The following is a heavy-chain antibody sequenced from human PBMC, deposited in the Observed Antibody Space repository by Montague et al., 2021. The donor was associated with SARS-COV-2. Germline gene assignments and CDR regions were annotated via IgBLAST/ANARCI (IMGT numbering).Heavy chain of an antibody. CDR3: ARGCLSYFGAGSHCYGMDV. D-gene: IGHD3-10*01. J-gene: IGHJ6*02. V-gene: IGHV4-59*01. CDR2: ISDSGSA. CDR1: GTSITSYY. Sequence: SETLSLTCSVSGTSITSYYWNWIRQPPGKGQEWIGYISDSGSANYSPSLKSRVTMSVDTSKNQMSLKLTSVTAADTAVYYCARGCLSYFGAGSHCYGMDVGAQGTTVTVSS.